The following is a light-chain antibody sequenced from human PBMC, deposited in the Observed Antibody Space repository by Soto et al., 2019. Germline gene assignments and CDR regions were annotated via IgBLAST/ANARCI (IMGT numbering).Light chain of an antibody. Sequence: DIQMTKSPSSVSASIGDRVTITCRASQRVSGWLAWYQQKPGKAPNLLIYATSSLDSGVPSRFSGSGSGTEFTLTISSLQPEDFATYYCQHYNGYRWTFGQGTKVDI. V-gene: IGKV1-12*01. CDR2: ATS. J-gene: IGKJ1*01. CDR1: QRVSGW. CDR3: QHYNGYRWT.